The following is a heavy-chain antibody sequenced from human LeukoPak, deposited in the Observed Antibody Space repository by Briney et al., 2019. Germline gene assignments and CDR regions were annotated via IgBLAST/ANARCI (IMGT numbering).Heavy chain of an antibody. CDR1: GGSISSSSYY. CDR3: AREASGGYSYGPFSRLPGYNWFDP. V-gene: IGHV4-39*02. D-gene: IGHD5-18*01. CDR2: IYYSGST. Sequence: PSETLSLTCTVSGGSISSSSYYWGWIRQPPGTGLEWIGSIYYSGSTYYNPSLKSRVTISVDTSKNQFSLKLSSVTAADTAVYYCAREASGGYSYGPFSRLPGYNWFDPWGQGTLVTVSS. J-gene: IGHJ5*02.